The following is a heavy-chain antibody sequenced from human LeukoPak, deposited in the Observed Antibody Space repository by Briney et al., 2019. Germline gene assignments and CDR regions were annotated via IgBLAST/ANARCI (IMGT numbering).Heavy chain of an antibody. Sequence: GGSLRLSWAASGFSFSSYAMSWVSQAQRELVEWVSAISGSGGSTYYADSVKGRFTISRDNSKNTLYLQMNSLRAEDTAVYYCAKAALGATTFDYWGQGTLVTVSS. D-gene: IGHD3-16*01. CDR1: GFSFSSYA. CDR3: AKAALGATTFDY. V-gene: IGHV3-23*01. CDR2: ISGSGGST. J-gene: IGHJ4*02.